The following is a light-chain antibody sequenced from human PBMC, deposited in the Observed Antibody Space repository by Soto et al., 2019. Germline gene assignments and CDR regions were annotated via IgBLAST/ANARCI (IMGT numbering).Light chain of an antibody. Sequence: DIQMTQSPSTLSASVGDRVTITCRASQSIGVWLAWYQQKPGTAPKLLIYKTSTLDSGVPLRFSGSGSGTEFTLTISSLQPDDFETYYCQQYINYFRTFGQGTKVEIK. J-gene: IGKJ1*01. CDR2: KTS. CDR1: QSIGVW. V-gene: IGKV1-5*03. CDR3: QQYINYFRT.